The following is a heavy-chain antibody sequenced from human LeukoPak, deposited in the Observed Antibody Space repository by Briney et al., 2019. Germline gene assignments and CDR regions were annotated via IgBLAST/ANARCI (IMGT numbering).Heavy chain of an antibody. D-gene: IGHD6-19*01. CDR3: ARPYSSVWDPIDD. Sequence: PGGSLRLSCAASGFTFSSYWMSWVRQAPGKGLEWVANIKQDGSEKYYVDSVKGRFTISRDNAKNSLYLQMNSLRAEDTAVYYCARPYSSVWDPIDDWGQGTLVTVSA. J-gene: IGHJ4*02. V-gene: IGHV3-7*01. CDR1: GFTFSSYW. CDR2: IKQDGSEK.